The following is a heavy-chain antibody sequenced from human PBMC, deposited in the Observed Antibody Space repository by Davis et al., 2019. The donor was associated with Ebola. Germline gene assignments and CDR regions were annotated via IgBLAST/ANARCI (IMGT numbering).Heavy chain of an antibody. CDR3: TRHKQWLVGYYYGMDV. V-gene: IGHV1-69*04. Sequence: SVKVSCKASGGTFSSYAISWVRQAPGQGLEWMGRIIPILGIANYAQKFQGRVTITADKSTSTAYMELSSLRSEDTAVYYCTRHKQWLVGYYYGMDVWGQGTTVTVSS. CDR1: GGTFSSYA. J-gene: IGHJ6*02. CDR2: IIPILGIA. D-gene: IGHD6-19*01.